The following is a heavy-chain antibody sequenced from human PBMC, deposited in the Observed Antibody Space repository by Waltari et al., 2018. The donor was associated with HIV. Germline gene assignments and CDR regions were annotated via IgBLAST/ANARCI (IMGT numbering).Heavy chain of an antibody. V-gene: IGHV3-74*01. CDR3: ARDLSCYSDN. CDR2: INEDGRIT. Sequence: EVQLVESGGGLVQPGGSLRLSCAASGFTFTNYWMHWVRQVPGKGLVWVSRINEDGRITNYEDSVKGRFTISRDNAKDTLWLQMNSLRAEDTAIYYCARDLSCYSDNWGQGTLVTVSS. J-gene: IGHJ4*02. D-gene: IGHD3-3*01. CDR1: GFTFTNYW.